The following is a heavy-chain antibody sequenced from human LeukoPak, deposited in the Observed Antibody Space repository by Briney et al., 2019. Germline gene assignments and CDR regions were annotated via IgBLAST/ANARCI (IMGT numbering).Heavy chain of an antibody. J-gene: IGHJ6*03. CDR1: GFTFSSYW. CDR2: IKQDGSEK. Sequence: PGGSLRLSCAASGFTFSSYWMSWVRQAPGKGLEWVANIKQDGSEKYYVDSVKGRFTISRDNAKNSLYLQMNSLRAEDTAVYYCARGYSYGFYYYYMDVWGKGTTVTVSS. D-gene: IGHD5-18*01. V-gene: IGHV3-7*01. CDR3: ARGYSYGFYYYYMDV.